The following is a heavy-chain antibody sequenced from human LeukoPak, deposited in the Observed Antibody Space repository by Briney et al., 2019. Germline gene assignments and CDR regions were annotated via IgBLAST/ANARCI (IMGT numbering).Heavy chain of an antibody. V-gene: IGHV3-9*01. J-gene: IGHJ5*02. Sequence: PGGSLRLSCAASGFTFDDYAMHWVRHAPGKGPEWVSGVSWNSGGIGYADSVKGRFTISRDNAKNSLYLQMNSLRAEDTAVYYCARGVSGEPWGQGTLVTVSS. CDR3: ARGVSGEP. D-gene: IGHD1-14*01. CDR1: GFTFDDYA. CDR2: VSWNSGGI.